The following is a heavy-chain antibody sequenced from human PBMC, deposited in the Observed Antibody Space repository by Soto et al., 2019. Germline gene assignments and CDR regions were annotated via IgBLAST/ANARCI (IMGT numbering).Heavy chain of an antibody. CDR2: ISSSSSTI. CDR3: ARDAGDDFCSGSPPDY. V-gene: IGHV3-48*02. CDR1: GFTFSSYS. Sequence: EVQLVESGGGLVQPGGSLRLSCAASGFTFSSYSMNWVRQAPGKGLEWVSYISSSSSTIYYADSVKGRFTISRDNAKNSLYMQMNSPRDEDTALYYCARDAGDDFCSGSPPDYWGQGTLVTVSA. J-gene: IGHJ4*02. D-gene: IGHD3-3*01.